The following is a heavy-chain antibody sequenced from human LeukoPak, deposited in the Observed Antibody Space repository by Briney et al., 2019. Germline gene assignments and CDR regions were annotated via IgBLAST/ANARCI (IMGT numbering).Heavy chain of an antibody. CDR2: ISAYNGNT. D-gene: IGHD2-2*01. CDR3: ARGLTPIVVVPAATSGMDV. V-gene: IGHV1-18*01. Sequence: ASVKVSRKASGYTFTSYGISWVRQAPGQGLEWMGWISAYNGNTNYAQKLQGRVTMTTDTSTSTAYMELRSLRSDDTAVYYCARGLTPIVVVPAATSGMDVWGQGTTVTVSS. J-gene: IGHJ6*02. CDR1: GYTFTSYG.